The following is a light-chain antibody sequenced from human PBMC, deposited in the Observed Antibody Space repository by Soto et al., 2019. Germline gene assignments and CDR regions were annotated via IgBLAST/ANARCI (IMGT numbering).Light chain of an antibody. J-gene: IGLJ3*02. Sequence: SYELTQPLSVSVALGQTARITCGGSNIGSKNVHWYQQKPGQAPVLVIYRDNNRPSGIPERVSGSNSGNTATLTISRAQAGDEADYYCQVWDSSSWVFGGGTKLTVL. CDR3: QVWDSSSWV. CDR2: RDN. CDR1: NIGSKN. V-gene: IGLV3-9*01.